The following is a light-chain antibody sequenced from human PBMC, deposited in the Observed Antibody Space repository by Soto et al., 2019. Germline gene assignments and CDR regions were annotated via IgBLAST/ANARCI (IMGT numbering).Light chain of an antibody. V-gene: IGLV2-23*02. CDR1: SSDVGSNNL. Sequence: QSVLTQPASVSGSPGQSITISCTGTSSDVGSNNLVSWYQQHPGNAPKLIIYQVTKRPSGVSNRFSGSKSGNTASLTISGLQAEDEADYYCCSYGTTASYVFGAGTKLTVL. CDR3: CSYGTTASYV. CDR2: QVT. J-gene: IGLJ1*01.